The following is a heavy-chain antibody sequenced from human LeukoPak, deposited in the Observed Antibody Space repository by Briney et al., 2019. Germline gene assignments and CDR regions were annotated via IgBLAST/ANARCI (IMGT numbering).Heavy chain of an antibody. V-gene: IGHV3-30*01. CDR2: ISYDGIHT. D-gene: IGHD6-13*01. CDR3: AREEQELVRDYYYYMDV. Sequence: PGGSLRLSCAAPGFIFSNFAMNWVRQAPGKGLEWVALISYDGIHTYYADSMKGRFPFSRDNSRNVLYLQMTSLSGDDSAVYYCAREEQELVRDYYYYMDVWGKGTTVTVSS. J-gene: IGHJ6*03. CDR1: GFIFSNFA.